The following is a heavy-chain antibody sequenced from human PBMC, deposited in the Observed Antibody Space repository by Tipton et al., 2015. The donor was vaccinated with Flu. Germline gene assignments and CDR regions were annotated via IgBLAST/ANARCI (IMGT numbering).Heavy chain of an antibody. J-gene: IGHJ6*03. CDR1: GYTFTSYG. V-gene: IGHV1-18*04. Sequence: QVQLVQSGAEVKKPGASVKVSCKASGYTFTSYGISWVRQAPGQGLEWMGWISAYNGNTNYAQKLQGRVTMTTDTSTSTAYMELRSMRSDDTAVYCCARFYDFWSAYYYYYYMDDWGKGTTVPVSS. CDR3: ARFYDFWSAYYYYYYMDD. CDR2: ISAYNGNT. D-gene: IGHD3-3*01.